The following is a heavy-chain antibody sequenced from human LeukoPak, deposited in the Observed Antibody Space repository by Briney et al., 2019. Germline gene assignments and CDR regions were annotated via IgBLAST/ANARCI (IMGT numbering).Heavy chain of an antibody. D-gene: IGHD6-19*01. V-gene: IGHV1-18*01. CDR1: GYTFTSYG. CDR3: ARDRDSSGWYERGGFDY. CDR2: ISAYNGNT. J-gene: IGHJ4*02. Sequence: ASEKVSCKASGYTFTSYGISWVRQAPGQGLERMGWISAYNGNTNYAQKLQGRVTMTTDTSTSTAYMELRSLRSDDTAVYYCARDRDSSGWYERGGFDYWGQGTLVTVSS.